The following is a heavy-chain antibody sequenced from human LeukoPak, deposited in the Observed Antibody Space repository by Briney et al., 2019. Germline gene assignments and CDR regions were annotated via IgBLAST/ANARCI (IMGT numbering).Heavy chain of an antibody. J-gene: IGHJ4*02. D-gene: IGHD5-12*01. CDR2: ISSSSSTI. Sequence: GSLGLFCGGPGFHLKCYSLNRVRPGPGKGPEWVSYISSSSSTIYYADSVKGRFTVSRDNAKNSLYLQMNSLRAEDTAVYYCARDLRRGYSGYDPYWGQGTLVTVSS. CDR3: ARDLRRGYSGYDPY. V-gene: IGHV3-48*04. CDR1: GFHLKCYS.